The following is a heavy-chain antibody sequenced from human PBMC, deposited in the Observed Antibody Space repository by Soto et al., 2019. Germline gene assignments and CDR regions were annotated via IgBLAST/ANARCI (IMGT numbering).Heavy chain of an antibody. CDR1: GGSFSGYY. CDR3: ARADYGDYLGWFDP. CDR2: INHSGST. V-gene: IGHV4-34*01. J-gene: IGHJ5*02. D-gene: IGHD4-17*01. Sequence: QVQLQQWGAGLLKPSETLSLTCAVYGGSFSGYYWSWIRQPPGRGLEWIGEINHSGSTNYNPSLKSRVTISVDTSKNQFSLKLSSVTAADTAVYYCARADYGDYLGWFDPWGQGTLVTVSS.